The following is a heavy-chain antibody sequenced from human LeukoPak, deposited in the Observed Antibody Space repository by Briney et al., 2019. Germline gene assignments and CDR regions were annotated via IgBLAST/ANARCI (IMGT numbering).Heavy chain of an antibody. J-gene: IGHJ4*02. CDR3: AKDHNHFWSPLDY. Sequence: GGSLRLSCAASGFTFSSYAMTWVRQAAGKGLEWVSTISDSGDSTYYADSVKGCFAISRDNSKNTLDLQMNSLRVEDTAVYYCAKDHNHFWSPLDYWGQGTLVTVSS. D-gene: IGHD3-3*02. V-gene: IGHV3-23*01. CDR1: GFTFSSYA. CDR2: ISDSGDST.